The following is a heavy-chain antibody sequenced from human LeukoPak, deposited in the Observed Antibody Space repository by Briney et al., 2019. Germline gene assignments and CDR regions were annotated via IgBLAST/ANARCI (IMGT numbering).Heavy chain of an antibody. CDR1: GDSISSSSYY. D-gene: IGHD3-16*01. J-gene: IGHJ6*03. CDR2: IYYSGST. V-gene: IGHV4-39*01. Sequence: PSETLSLTCTLSGDSISSSSYYWGWIRQPPGKGLEWNGSIYYSGSTYYHTSLKSQVTISVETSKNQFSLKLSSVTAAGAAVYYCASLKFRGYYYYMDGWGKGTTVTVS. CDR3: ASLKFRGYYYYMDG.